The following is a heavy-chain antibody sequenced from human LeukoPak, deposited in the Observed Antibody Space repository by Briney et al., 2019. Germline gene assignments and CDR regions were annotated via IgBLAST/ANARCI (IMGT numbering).Heavy chain of an antibody. J-gene: IGHJ4*02. V-gene: IGHV4-4*02. CDR1: GDSFSGSFW. CDR3: VRHSGWYFGY. Sequence: NPSETLSLTCAVSGDSFSGSFWWSWVRQPPHKGLEWIGEIQHSGSSNYNPSLESRVIISLDGSKNLLSLELSSVTAADTAVYYCVRHSGWYFGYWGQGTLVTVSS. CDR2: IQHSGSS. D-gene: IGHD6-19*01.